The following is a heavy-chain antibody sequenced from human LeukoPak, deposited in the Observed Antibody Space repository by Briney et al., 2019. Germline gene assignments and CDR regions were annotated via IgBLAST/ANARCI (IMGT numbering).Heavy chain of an antibody. Sequence: GGSLRLSCAASGFTFSSYWMHWVRQAPEKGLEWVSRIYNDGSSTNYADSVKGRFTISRDNAKNTLYLQMNSLRVEDTAVYYCARDGSSWANWLDPWGQGTLVTVSS. CDR2: IYNDGSST. V-gene: IGHV3-74*01. D-gene: IGHD6-13*01. J-gene: IGHJ5*02. CDR1: GFTFSSYW. CDR3: ARDGSSWANWLDP.